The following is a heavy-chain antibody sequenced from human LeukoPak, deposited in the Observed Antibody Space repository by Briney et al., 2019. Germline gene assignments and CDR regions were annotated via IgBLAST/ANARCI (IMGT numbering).Heavy chain of an antibody. D-gene: IGHD3-16*01. CDR1: GFTFSSYE. Sequence: GGSLRLSCAASGFTFSSYEMNWVRQAPGKGLEWVSDISTSGSTIYYADSVGGRFTISRDNAKNSLYLQMNSLRAEDMAVYYCARESPDYVWGSSDFDSWGQGTLVTVSS. CDR2: ISTSGSTI. V-gene: IGHV3-48*03. CDR3: ARESPDYVWGSSDFDS. J-gene: IGHJ4*02.